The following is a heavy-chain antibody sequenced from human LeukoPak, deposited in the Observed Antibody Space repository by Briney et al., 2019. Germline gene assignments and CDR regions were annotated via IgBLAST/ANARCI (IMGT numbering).Heavy chain of an antibody. V-gene: IGHV4-39*01. J-gene: IGHJ6*02. CDR3: ARGPPDSSSWYSWDPGYYYGMDV. Sequence: SETLSLTCTVSGGSISSSSYYWGWIRQPPGKGLEWIGSIYYSGSTYYNPSLKSRVTISVDTSKNQFSLKLSSVTAADTAVYYCARGPPDSSSWYSWDPGYYYGMDVWGQGTTVTVSS. CDR2: IYYSGST. D-gene: IGHD6-13*01. CDR1: GGSISSSSYY.